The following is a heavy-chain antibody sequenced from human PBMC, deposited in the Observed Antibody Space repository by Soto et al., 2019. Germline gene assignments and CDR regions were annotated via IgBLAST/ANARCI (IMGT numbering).Heavy chain of an antibody. CDR2: INQVGSDK. Sequence: EVQVVESGGGLVQPGGSLRLSCAASGFTFGIHWMTWVRQVPGKGLEWVANINQVGSDKYYVDSVKGRFIISRDNAKDSLYLQMNSLRVEDTAVYYCATSMRHTLDPWGQGTLVTVS. D-gene: IGHD2-21*01. J-gene: IGHJ5*02. CDR3: ATSMRHTLDP. V-gene: IGHV3-7*01. CDR1: GFTFGIHW.